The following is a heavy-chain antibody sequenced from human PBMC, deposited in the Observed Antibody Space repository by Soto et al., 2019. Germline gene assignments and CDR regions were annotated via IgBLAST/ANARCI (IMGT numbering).Heavy chain of an antibody. CDR2: IIPIFGTA. CDR3: ARDLRDCSGGSCYSGGVVYYYYYYGMDV. CDR1: GGSFSSYA. V-gene: IGHV1-69*01. Sequence: QVQLVQSGAEVKKPGSSVKVSCKASGGSFSSYAISWVRQAPEQGLEWMGGIIPIFGTANYAQKFQGRVTITADESTSTAYSALSSLRSEDTAVYYCARDLRDCSGGSCYSGGVVYYYYYYGMDVWGQGTTVTVSS. J-gene: IGHJ6*02. D-gene: IGHD2-15*01.